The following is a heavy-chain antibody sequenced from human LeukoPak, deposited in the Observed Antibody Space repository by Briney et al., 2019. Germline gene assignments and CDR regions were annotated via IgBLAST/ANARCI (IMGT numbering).Heavy chain of an antibody. CDR2: IKSRSDGGPT. Sequence: GGSLRLSCAASGFTLSNAWMTWVRQTPGKGLEWIGRIKSRSDGGPTDYAAPVKGRFTISRDDSKNTLYLQMNSLKTEDTGVYYCARDLTWDTPFDYWGQGTLATVSS. V-gene: IGHV3-15*01. J-gene: IGHJ4*02. CDR3: ARDLTWDTPFDY. CDR1: GFTLSNAW. D-gene: IGHD1-26*01.